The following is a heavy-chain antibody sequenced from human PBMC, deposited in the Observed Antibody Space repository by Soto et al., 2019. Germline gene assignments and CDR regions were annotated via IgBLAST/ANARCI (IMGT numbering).Heavy chain of an antibody. Sequence: HPGGSLRLSCAASGFTFSSYGMHWVRQAPGKGLEWVAVISYDGSNKYYADSVKGRFTISRDNSKNTLYLQMNSLRAEDTAVYYCAKDHYIVVVPAAYSPGVSYWGQGTLVTVSS. CDR3: AKDHYIVVVPAAYSPGVSY. J-gene: IGHJ4*02. CDR1: GFTFSSYG. D-gene: IGHD2-2*01. CDR2: ISYDGSNK. V-gene: IGHV3-30*18.